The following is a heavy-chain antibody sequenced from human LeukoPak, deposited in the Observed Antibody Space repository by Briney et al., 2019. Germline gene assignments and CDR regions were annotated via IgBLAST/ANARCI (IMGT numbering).Heavy chain of an antibody. D-gene: IGHD3-10*01. CDR1: GGSISSYY. CDR3: ARQEGGYGSGSVFDY. Sequence: PSETLSLTCTVSGGSISSYYWSWIRQPPGKGLEWIGYIYTSGGTNYNPSLKSRVTISVDTSKNQFSLKLSSVTAADTAVYYCARQEGGYGSGSVFDYWGQGTLVTVSS. J-gene: IGHJ4*02. V-gene: IGHV4-4*09. CDR2: IYTSGGT.